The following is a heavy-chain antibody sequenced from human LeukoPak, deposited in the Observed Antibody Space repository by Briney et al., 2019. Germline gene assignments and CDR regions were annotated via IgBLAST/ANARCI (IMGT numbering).Heavy chain of an antibody. V-gene: IGHV3-7*01. D-gene: IGHD2-8*01. CDR3: ARDPPDGGVYIDY. CDR1: GFPFSSYA. CDR2: IKQDGSEK. Sequence: GGSLRLSCAASGFPFSSYAVSWVRQAPGKGLEWVANIKQDGSEKFYVDSVKGRFTISRDNAKNSLYLHMNSLRAEDTAVYYCARDPPDGGVYIDYWCQGTPITASS. J-gene: IGHJ4*02.